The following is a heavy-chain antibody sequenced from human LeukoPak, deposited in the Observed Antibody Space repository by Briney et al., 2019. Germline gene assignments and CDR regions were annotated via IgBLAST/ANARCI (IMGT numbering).Heavy chain of an antibody. CDR3: ARDKPRYYYGSGSYYPDAFDI. V-gene: IGHV4-59*02. D-gene: IGHD3-10*01. CDR1: GGSVNSHY. CDR2: LYFSGST. J-gene: IGHJ3*02. Sequence: SETLSLTCTVSGGSVNSHYWSWIRQPPGKGLEWIGYLYFSGSTGYNPSLKSRVSISVDTSKNQFSLKLSSVTAADTAVYYCARDKPRYYYGSGSYYPDAFDIWGQGTMVTVSS.